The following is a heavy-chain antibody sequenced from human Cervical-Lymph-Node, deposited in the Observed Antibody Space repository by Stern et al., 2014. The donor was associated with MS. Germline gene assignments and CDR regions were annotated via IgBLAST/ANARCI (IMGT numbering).Heavy chain of an antibody. J-gene: IGHJ6*02. CDR3: ARGELKEGLVRGMDV. D-gene: IGHD1-26*01. CDR1: GGTFSSYA. CDR2: ICHNFGTA. Sequence: VQLVESGAEVKKPGSSVKVSCKASGGTFSSYAINWVRQAPGQGLEWMGGICHNFGTANYAQKFQGRVTISADESTSTAYMELSSLRSEDTAVYYCARGELKEGLVRGMDVWGQGTTVTVSS. V-gene: IGHV1-69*01.